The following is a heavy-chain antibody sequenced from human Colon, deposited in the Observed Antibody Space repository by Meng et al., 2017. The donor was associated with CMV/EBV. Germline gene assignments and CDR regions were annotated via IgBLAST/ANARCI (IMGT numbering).Heavy chain of an antibody. CDR2: VYISGNT. CDR1: GASITSSY. V-gene: IGHV4-4*07. J-gene: IGHJ4*02. Sequence: VPLRWPGPGLVTPSATLSLTCTVSGASITSSYWSWIRQPAGKGLEWIGRVYISGNTNYNPSLKSRVTMSIDTSKNQLSLNIRSVTAADTAVYYCARDSNLSGLAYWGQGTLVTVSS. D-gene: IGHD3-10*01. CDR3: ARDSNLSGLAY.